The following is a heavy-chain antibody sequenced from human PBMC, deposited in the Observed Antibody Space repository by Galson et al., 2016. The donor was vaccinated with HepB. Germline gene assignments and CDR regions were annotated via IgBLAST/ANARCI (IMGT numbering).Heavy chain of an antibody. Sequence: SLRLSCAASGFTFGDYPMTWFRQAPGKGLAWVGFIRSKTYYGTAEYAASVEGRFTISRDDSKRIAYLQMDSPKPEDSAVYYCARGYTNTWYVAGFDYWGQGTLVTVSS. CDR2: IRSKTYYGTA. CDR3: ARGYTNTWYVAGFDY. V-gene: IGHV3-49*03. J-gene: IGHJ4*02. D-gene: IGHD6-13*01. CDR1: GFTFGDYP.